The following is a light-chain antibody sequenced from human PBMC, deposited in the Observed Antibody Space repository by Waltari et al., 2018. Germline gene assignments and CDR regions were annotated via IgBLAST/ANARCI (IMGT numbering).Light chain of an antibody. CDR2: EAS. CDR1: QSVRSD. CDR3: QQYNDWPYT. V-gene: IGKV3D-15*01. J-gene: IGKJ2*01. Sequence: RVMTQLPASLSVFPGERFILSCRASQSVRSDLAWFQQKPCRAPRLLIHEASTRVTGIPPRFSASGSGTEFTLTISSLQSEDFAIYYCQQYNDWPYTFGQGSKLEIK.